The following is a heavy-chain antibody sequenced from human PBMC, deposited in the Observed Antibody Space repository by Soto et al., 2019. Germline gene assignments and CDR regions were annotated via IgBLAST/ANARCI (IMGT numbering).Heavy chain of an antibody. CDR2: INHDGSEM. CDR3: ARGLVDM. CDR1: GFPFSGYL. V-gene: IGHV3-7*05. D-gene: IGHD3-10*01. Sequence: EVQVVESGGGSVQPGGSLRLSCTVSGFPFSGYLMDWVRQAPGKGLEWVANINHDGSEMYYVDSVKGRFTISRDNAKNSLYLQMNSLRVEDTAVYYCARGLVDMWGQGTMVTVSS. J-gene: IGHJ3*02.